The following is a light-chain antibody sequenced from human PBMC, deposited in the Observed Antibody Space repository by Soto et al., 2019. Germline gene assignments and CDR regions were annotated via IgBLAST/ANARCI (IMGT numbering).Light chain of an antibody. CDR3: IQTLQSPLT. CDR1: QSLVHINGYNY. J-gene: IGKJ4*01. Sequence: DIVGTQSPLSLPVTPGEPASISCRSSQSLVHINGYNYLDWYLQKPGQSPQPXIYLASNRASGVPDMFSGSGAGTDCTRKISRVEAEDVGVYYCIQTLQSPLTFGGGTKVDIK. CDR2: LAS. V-gene: IGKV2-28*01.